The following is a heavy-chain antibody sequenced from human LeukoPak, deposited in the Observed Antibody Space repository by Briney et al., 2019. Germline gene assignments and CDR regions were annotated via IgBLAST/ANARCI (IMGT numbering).Heavy chain of an antibody. D-gene: IGHD3-3*01. CDR2: INHSGST. CDR1: GGSFSGYY. Sequence: SETLSLTCAVYGGSFSGYYWSWIRQPPGKGLEWIGEINHSGSTNYNPSLKSRVTISVDTSKNQFSLKLSSVTAADTAVYYCARGPRDYDFWSGYQPPRRWFDPCGQGTLVTVSS. V-gene: IGHV4-34*01. J-gene: IGHJ5*02. CDR3: ARGPRDYDFWSGYQPPRRWFDP.